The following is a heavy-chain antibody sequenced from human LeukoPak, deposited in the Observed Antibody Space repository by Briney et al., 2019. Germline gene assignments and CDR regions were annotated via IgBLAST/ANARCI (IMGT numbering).Heavy chain of an antibody. J-gene: IGHJ4*02. D-gene: IGHD1-26*01. V-gene: IGHV1-69*13. CDR1: GGTFGSYA. CDR3: ARDSGGSYSSFDY. Sequence: GASVKVSCKASGGTFGSYAISWVRQAPGQGLEWMGGIIPIFGTANYAQKFQGRVTITADESTGTAYMELGSLRSEDTAVYYCARDSGGSYSSFDYWGQGTLVTVSS. CDR2: IIPIFGTA.